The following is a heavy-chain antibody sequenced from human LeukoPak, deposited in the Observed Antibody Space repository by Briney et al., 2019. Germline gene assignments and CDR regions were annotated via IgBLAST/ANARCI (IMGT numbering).Heavy chain of an antibody. J-gene: IGHJ5*02. V-gene: IGHV4-39*01. CDR2: IYYTGST. CDR3: ARQGGRGYSYNWFDP. Sequence: SETLSLTCTVSGGSISSSSYYWGWIRQPPGKGLEWIGSIYYTGSTYYNPSLKSRVTISVDTSKNQFSLKLSPVTAADTAVYYCARQGGRGYSYNWFDPWGQGTLVIVSS. D-gene: IGHD5-18*01. CDR1: GGSISSSSYY.